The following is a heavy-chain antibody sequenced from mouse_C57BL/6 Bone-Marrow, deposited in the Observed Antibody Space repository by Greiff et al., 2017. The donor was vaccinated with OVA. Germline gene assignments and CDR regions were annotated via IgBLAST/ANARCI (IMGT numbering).Heavy chain of an antibody. D-gene: IGHD2-5*01. V-gene: IGHV1-15*01. CDR3: TRSDYSNYVGYYAMDY. CDR2: IDPETGGT. Sequence: QVHVKQSGAELVRPGASVTLSCKASGYTFTDYEMHWVKQTPVHGLEWIGAIDPETGGTAYNQKFKGKAILTADKSASTAYMELRILTSEDSVVYYCTRSDYSNYVGYYAMDYWGQGTSVTVSS. J-gene: IGHJ4*01. CDR1: GYTFTDYE.